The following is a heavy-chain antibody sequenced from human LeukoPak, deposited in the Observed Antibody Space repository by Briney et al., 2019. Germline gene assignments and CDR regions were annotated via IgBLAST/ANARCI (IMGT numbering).Heavy chain of an antibody. Sequence: GGSLRLSCAASGFTLSSYSMNWVRQAPGKGLEWVANIKQDGSEKYYVDSVKGRFTISRDNAKNSLYLQMNSLRAEDTAVYYCAREVYCSSTSCYWTDYYYYYMDVWGKGTTVTVSS. CDR2: IKQDGSEK. D-gene: IGHD2-2*01. CDR3: AREVYCSSTSCYWTDYYYYYMDV. J-gene: IGHJ6*03. CDR1: GFTLSSYS. V-gene: IGHV3-7*01.